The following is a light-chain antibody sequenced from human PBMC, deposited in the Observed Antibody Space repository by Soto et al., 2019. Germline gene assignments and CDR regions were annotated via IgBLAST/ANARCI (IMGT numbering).Light chain of an antibody. Sequence: DIVMTQSPDSLAVSLGERATINCKPSQSVLYNSNNKHYLAWYQHKPGQPPRLLIYWASTRESGVPDRFSGSGSGREYTLTISSLQPEDVALYYCQQFYTTPLTFGGGTKVEIK. CDR1: QSVLYNSNNKHY. J-gene: IGKJ4*01. CDR3: QQFYTTPLT. V-gene: IGKV4-1*01. CDR2: WAS.